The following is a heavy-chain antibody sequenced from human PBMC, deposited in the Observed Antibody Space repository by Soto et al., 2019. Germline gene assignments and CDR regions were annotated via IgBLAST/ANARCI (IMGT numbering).Heavy chain of an antibody. CDR2: IYYSGST. CDR1: GGSISSSSYY. J-gene: IGHJ4*02. CDR3: ARHYPGPTYYDSSGYYRNDSN. V-gene: IGHV4-39*01. D-gene: IGHD3-22*01. Sequence: QLQLQESGPGLVKPSETLSLTCTVSGGSISSSSYYWGWIRQPPGKGLEWIGSIYYSGSTYYNPSLKSRVTISVDTSKNQFSLKLSSVTAADTAVYYCARHYPGPTYYDSSGYYRNDSNWGQGTLVTVSS.